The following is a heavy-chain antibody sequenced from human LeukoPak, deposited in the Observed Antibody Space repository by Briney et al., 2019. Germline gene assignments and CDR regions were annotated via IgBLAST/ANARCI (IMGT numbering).Heavy chain of an antibody. D-gene: IGHD3-22*01. J-gene: IGHJ4*02. CDR1: GYTFTGHY. CDR3: ARASYYYDSSGYPKKIFDY. Sequence: ASVKVSCKASGYTFTGHYMHWVRQAPGQGLEWMGWINPYSGGTNYAQKFQGRVTMTRGTSISTAYMELSRLRSDDTAVYYCARASYYYDSSGYPKKIFDYWGQGTLVTVSS. V-gene: IGHV1-2*02. CDR2: INPYSGGT.